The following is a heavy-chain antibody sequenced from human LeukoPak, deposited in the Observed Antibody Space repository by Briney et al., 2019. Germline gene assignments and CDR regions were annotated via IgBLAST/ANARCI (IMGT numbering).Heavy chain of an antibody. CDR3: ARWQFVLVDDSSGYYSH. CDR2: IYYSGST. V-gene: IGHV4-59*01. J-gene: IGHJ4*02. D-gene: IGHD3-22*01. Sequence: SETLSLTCTVSGGSISSYYWSWIRQPPGKGLEWIGYIYYSGSTNYNPSLKSRVTISVDTSKNQFSLKLSSVTAADTAVYYCARWQFVLVDDSSGYYSHWGQGTLVTVSS. CDR1: GGSISSYY.